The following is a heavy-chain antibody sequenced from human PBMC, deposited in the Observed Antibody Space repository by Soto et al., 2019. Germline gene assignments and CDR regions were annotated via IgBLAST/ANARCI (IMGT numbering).Heavy chain of an antibody. CDR3: ARLNYYDSSGYNDY. J-gene: IGHJ4*02. CDR1: GGTFSSYW. D-gene: IGHD3-22*01. V-gene: IGHV5-51*01. CDR2: IYPGDSDT. Sequence: ASVKVSCKASGGTFSSYWIGWVRQMPGKGLEWMGIIYPGDSDTRYSPSFQGQVTISADKSISTAYLQWSSLKASDTAMYYCARLNYYDSSGYNDYWGQGTLVTVSS.